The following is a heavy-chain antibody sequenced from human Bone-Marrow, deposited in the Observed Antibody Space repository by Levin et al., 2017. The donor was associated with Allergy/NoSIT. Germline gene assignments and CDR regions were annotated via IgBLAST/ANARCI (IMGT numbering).Heavy chain of an antibody. J-gene: IGHJ4*02. Sequence: PGGSLRLSCSGSGFTFNAYAIHWVRQSPGTGLEYIAALANNGKSTFYADAVKDRFIVSRDESKNTVFLQMSSLGPEDTATYFCTKGGHPRFDYWGPGTHVIVSS. CDR2: LANNGKST. CDR1: GFTFNAYA. CDR3: TKGGHPRFDY. V-gene: IGHV3-64D*06.